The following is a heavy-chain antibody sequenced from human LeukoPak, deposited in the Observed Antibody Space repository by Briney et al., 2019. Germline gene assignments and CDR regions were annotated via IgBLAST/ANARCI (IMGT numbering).Heavy chain of an antibody. D-gene: IGHD1-26*01. CDR3: ARDLYPDLRIVGATPYFDY. Sequence: GGSLRLSCAASGFTFSAYWMTWVRQAPGKGLAWVANIIEGGDVKYYVDSVKGRFTISRDNTKNSLYLQMTSLRADDTAVYYCARDLYPDLRIVGATPYFDYWGQGTLVTVSS. CDR2: IIEGGDVK. CDR1: GFTFSAYW. J-gene: IGHJ4*02. V-gene: IGHV3-7*03.